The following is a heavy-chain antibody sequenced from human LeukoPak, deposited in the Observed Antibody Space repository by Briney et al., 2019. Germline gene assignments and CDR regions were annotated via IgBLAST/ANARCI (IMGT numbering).Heavy chain of an antibody. D-gene: IGHD3-22*01. V-gene: IGHV3-49*04. CDR2: IRSKAYGGTT. J-gene: IGHJ6*03. CDR3: SNYYDSSGYYAYYYYMDV. CDR1: GFTFGDYA. Sequence: PGGSLRLSCTASGFTFGDYAVSWVRQAPGKGLEWVGFIRSKAYGGTTEYAASVKGRFTISRDDSKSIAYLQMNSLKTEDTAVYYCSNYYDSSGYYAYYYYMDVWGKGTTVTVSS.